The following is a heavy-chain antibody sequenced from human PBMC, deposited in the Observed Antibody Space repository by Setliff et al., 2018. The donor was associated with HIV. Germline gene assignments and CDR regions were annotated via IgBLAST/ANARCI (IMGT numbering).Heavy chain of an antibody. J-gene: IGHJ4*02. Sequence: ETLSLSCAASGFIFSSYEMNWVRQAPGKGLEWLSYIRATNGNTQYADSVKGRFTISRDNSKNTLYLQMNSLRAEDTAVYYCAREGRGYSYGNGHYWGQGTLVTVSS. CDR2: IRATNGNT. CDR1: GFIFSSYE. V-gene: IGHV3-48*01. D-gene: IGHD5-18*01. CDR3: AREGRGYSYGNGHY.